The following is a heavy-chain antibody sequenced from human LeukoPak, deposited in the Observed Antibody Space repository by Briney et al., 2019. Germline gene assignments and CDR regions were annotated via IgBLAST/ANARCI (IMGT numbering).Heavy chain of an antibody. CDR1: GGSISSYY. CDR3: ARQVRGLRRSGYYFDY. J-gene: IGHJ4*02. V-gene: IGHV4-59*08. D-gene: IGHD5-12*01. Sequence: SETLSLTCTVSGGSISSYYWSWIRQPPGKGLGWIGYIYYSVSANYNPSLKSRVTISVDTSKNQFSLKLSSVTAADTAVYYCARQVRGLRRSGYYFDYWGQGTLVTVSS. CDR2: IYYSVSA.